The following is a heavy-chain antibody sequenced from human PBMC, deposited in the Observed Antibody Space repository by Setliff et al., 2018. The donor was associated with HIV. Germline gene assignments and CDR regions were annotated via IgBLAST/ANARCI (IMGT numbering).Heavy chain of an antibody. CDR3: ARRSGYAEDY. V-gene: IGHV4-34*12. CDR1: GASIKSHY. D-gene: IGHD5-12*01. CDR2: IIHSGGT. Sequence: KSSETLSLTCVVFGASIKSHYWSWIRQSPGKRLEWIGEIIHSGGTNYNPSLKSRVTISVDTSKNQFSLKLSSVTAADTAVYYCARRSGYAEDYWGQGTLVTVSS. J-gene: IGHJ4*02.